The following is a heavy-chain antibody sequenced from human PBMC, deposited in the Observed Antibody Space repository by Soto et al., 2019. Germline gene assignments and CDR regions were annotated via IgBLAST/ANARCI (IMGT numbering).Heavy chain of an antibody. V-gene: IGHV1-18*01. CDR1: GYTFTSYG. CDR2: ISAYNGNT. J-gene: IGHJ4*02. CDR3: ASHTSGSYGPSVDY. D-gene: IGHD1-26*01. Sequence: ASVKVSCKASGYTFTSYGISWVRQAPGQGLEWMGWISAYNGNTNYAQRLQGRVTMTTDTSTSTAYMELSSLRSEDTAVYYCASHTSGSYGPSVDYWGQGTLVTVSS.